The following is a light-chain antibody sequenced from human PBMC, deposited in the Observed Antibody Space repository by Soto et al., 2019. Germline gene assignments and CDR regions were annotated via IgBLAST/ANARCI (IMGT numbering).Light chain of an antibody. Sequence: EIVLTQSPGTLSLSPGERATLSCRASQSVSSSYLAWYQQKPGQAPRLLIYGASSRATGIPDRFSGSGSGTDFTLTISSMEPEDFAVYYCQQYGSSSYTFGQETKLEIK. J-gene: IGKJ2*01. CDR2: GAS. CDR3: QQYGSSSYT. CDR1: QSVSSSY. V-gene: IGKV3-20*01.